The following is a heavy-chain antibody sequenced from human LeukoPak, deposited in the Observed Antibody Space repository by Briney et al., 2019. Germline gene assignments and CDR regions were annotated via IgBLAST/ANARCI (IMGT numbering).Heavy chain of an antibody. J-gene: IGHJ3*02. CDR1: GGTFSSYA. D-gene: IGHD6-19*01. V-gene: IGHV1-69*13. CDR3: ARAVAGTVYVAFDI. Sequence: SVKVSCKASGGTFSSYAISWVRQAPGQGLEWMGGIIPVFGTANYAQKFQGRVTITADESTSTAYMELSGLRSEDTAVYYCARAVAGTVYVAFDIWGQGTMVTVSS. CDR2: IIPVFGTA.